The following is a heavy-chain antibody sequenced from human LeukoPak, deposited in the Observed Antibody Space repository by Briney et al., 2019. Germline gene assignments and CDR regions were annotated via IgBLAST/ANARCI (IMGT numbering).Heavy chain of an antibody. Sequence: GGSLRLSCAASGFTFANSWMSWVRQAPGKGLEWVGRIKSKTDGGTTDYVAPVEGRFTISRDDSKNMLYLQLNSLKTEDTAVYYCITDYVVSTTTGDCWGQGILVTVSS. CDR3: ITDYVVSTTTGDC. D-gene: IGHD5/OR15-5a*01. CDR1: GFTFANSW. CDR2: IKSKTDGGTT. V-gene: IGHV3-15*01. J-gene: IGHJ4*02.